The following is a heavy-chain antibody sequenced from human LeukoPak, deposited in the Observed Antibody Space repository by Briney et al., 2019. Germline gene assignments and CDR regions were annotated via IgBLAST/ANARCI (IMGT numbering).Heavy chain of an antibody. J-gene: IGHJ4*02. CDR2: IKHDGSEK. D-gene: IGHD3-3*01. CDR1: GFSFNSDW. Sequence: GGSLRLSCAASGFSFNSDWMDWVRQAPGKGLEWVANIKHDGSEKNCLDSVKGRFTISRDNAQNSLYLQMNGLRVEDSAVYYCAKDHYWSIDYWGRGTLVTVSS. V-gene: IGHV3-7*01. CDR3: AKDHYWSIDY.